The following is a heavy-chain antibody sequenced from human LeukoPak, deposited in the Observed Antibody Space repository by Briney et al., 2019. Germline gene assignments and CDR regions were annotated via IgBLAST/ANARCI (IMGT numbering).Heavy chain of an antibody. V-gene: IGHV3-53*01. CDR1: GLTVSSHY. Sequence: GGSLRLSCAASGLTVSSHYMSWVRQAPGKGLEWVSIIYSGGSTYYADSVKGRFTISRDNSKNTLYLQMNSLRAEDTAVYYCAKDPYYDFWSGYQPYDYWGQGTLVTVSS. CDR3: AKDPYYDFWSGYQPYDY. D-gene: IGHD3-3*01. CDR2: IYSGGST. J-gene: IGHJ4*02.